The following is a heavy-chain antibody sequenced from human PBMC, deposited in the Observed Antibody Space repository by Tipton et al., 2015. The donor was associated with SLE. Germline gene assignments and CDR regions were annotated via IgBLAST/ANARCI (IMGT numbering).Heavy chain of an antibody. V-gene: IGHV3-30*04. J-gene: IGHJ6*02. CDR2: ISYDGSNK. Sequence: SLRLSCAASGFTFTTYDMHWVRQAPGKGLEWVAVISYDGSNKYYADSVKGRFTISRDNSKNTLYLQVNSLRAEDTAVYYCARVLGSFYGMDVCDQGTTVTVSS. CDR1: GFTFTTYD. CDR3: ARVLGSFYGMDV.